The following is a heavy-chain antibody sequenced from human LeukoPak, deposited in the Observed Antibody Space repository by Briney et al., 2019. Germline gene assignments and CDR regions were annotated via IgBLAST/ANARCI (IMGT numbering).Heavy chain of an antibody. CDR3: ARAFAMVRSHYYMDV. CDR2: IYYSGST. V-gene: IGHV4-59*01. CDR1: GGSISSYY. D-gene: IGHD3-10*01. Sequence: PSETLSLTCTVSGGSISSYYWSWIRQPPGKGLEWIGYIYYSGSTNYNPSLKSRVTISVDTSKNQFSLKLSSVTAADTAVYYCARAFAMVRSHYYMDVWGKGTTVTVSS. J-gene: IGHJ6*03.